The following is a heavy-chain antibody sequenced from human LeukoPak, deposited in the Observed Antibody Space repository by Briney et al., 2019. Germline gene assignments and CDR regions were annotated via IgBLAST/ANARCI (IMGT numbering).Heavy chain of an antibody. Sequence: GGSLRLSCAASGFTFSRYWMSWVRRVPRKGLEWVANIKQDGSEKYYVDSVKGRFTISRDNAKNSPYLQMNSLRAEDTAVYYCARDKGDYDTSGSLFVFGGQGTLVTVSS. CDR3: ARDKGDYDTSGSLFVF. D-gene: IGHD3-22*01. V-gene: IGHV3-7*03. CDR1: GFTFSRYW. CDR2: IKQDGSEK. J-gene: IGHJ4*02.